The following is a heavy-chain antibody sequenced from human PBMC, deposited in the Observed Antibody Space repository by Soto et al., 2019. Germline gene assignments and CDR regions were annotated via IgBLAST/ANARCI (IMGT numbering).Heavy chain of an antibody. J-gene: IGHJ1*01. D-gene: IGHD4-17*01. V-gene: IGHV1-69*01. CDR1: GGTFSSYA. CDR2: IIPIFGTA. CDR3: ARDRDYGGTSGGGLGYFQH. Sequence: QVQLVQSGAEVKKPGSSVKVSCKASGGTFSSYAISWVRQAPGQGLEWMGGIIPIFGTANYAQKFQGRVTITADESTSTAYMELSSLRSEDTAVYYCARDRDYGGTSGGGLGYFQHWGQGTLVTVSS.